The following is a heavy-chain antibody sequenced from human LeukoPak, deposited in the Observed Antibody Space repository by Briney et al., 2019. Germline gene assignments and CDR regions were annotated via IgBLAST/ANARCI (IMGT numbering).Heavy chain of an antibody. CDR3: PRHQMVRGIGYYYYLDV. Sequence: SETLSLTCTVSGGSISTSSYYWGWIRQPPGKGLRWIGSSYYNGSAYYHPSLKSRAIISIATSKNQLSLKLSSVTAAATAVFSCPRHQMVRGIGYYYYLDVWGKGTTVTISS. D-gene: IGHD3-10*01. CDR2: SYYNGSA. J-gene: IGHJ6*03. CDR1: GGSISTSSYY. V-gene: IGHV4-39*01.